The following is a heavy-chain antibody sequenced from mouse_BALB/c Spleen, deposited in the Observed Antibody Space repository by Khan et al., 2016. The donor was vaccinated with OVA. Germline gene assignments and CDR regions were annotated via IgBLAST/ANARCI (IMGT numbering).Heavy chain of an antibody. V-gene: IGHV2-9*02. D-gene: IGHD1-3*01. CDR3: ARAVYNGAWFAY. CDR1: GFSISNYG. CDR2: IWAGGST. J-gene: IGHJ3*01. Sequence: VQLQESGPGLVAPSQTLSISCTVSGFSISNYGVHWVRQPPGKGLEWLGAIWAGGSTNHNSALMSRLSITKDNSKNQVFLTMNSLQTDDTAIYYCARAVYNGAWFAYWGQGTLVTVSA.